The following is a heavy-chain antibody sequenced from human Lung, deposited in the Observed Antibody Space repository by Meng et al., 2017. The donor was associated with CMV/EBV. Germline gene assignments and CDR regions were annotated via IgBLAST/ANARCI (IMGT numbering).Heavy chain of an antibody. CDR2: INHSGCT. Sequence: XXXLLXXVYGGHLRGSYRSWIRQPPGKGLEWIGEINHSGCTNYNSSLKSRVTISVDKYKNQFSLKISSVTAAETAVYFCARLGDCSSTNCYPGNYYYGMDVWXKGTTVTVS. CDR1: GGHLRGSY. CDR3: ARLGDCSSTNCYPGNYYYGMDV. V-gene: IGHV4-34*01. D-gene: IGHD2-2*01. J-gene: IGHJ6*04.